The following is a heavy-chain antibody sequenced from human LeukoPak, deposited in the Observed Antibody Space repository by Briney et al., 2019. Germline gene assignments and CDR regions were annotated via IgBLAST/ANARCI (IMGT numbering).Heavy chain of an antibody. CDR2: ISSGGTTI. CDR1: GFTFSNFA. V-gene: IGHV3-48*03. D-gene: IGHD3-9*01. J-gene: IGHJ4*02. Sequence: PGGSLRLSCEASGFTFSNFAMYWVRQAPGKGLEWISFISSGGTTISYAESVRGRFTISRDNARNSLFLQMNSLRVEDAAVYYCARDLVPYVDPDYFDHWGQGTLVTVSS. CDR3: ARDLVPYVDPDYFDH.